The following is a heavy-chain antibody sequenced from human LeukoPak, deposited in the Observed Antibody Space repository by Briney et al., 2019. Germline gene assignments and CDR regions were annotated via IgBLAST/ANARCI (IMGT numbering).Heavy chain of an antibody. CDR3: GRQGYTASYYFVDY. Sequence: SETLSLTCTVSGGSISSSSYYWGWIRQPPGKGLEWIGSIYYSGSTYYNPSLKSRVTISVDTSKNQFSLKLRSVTAADTAVYYCGRQGYTASYYFVDYWSQGTLVTVSS. CDR2: IYYSGST. CDR1: GGSISSSSYY. D-gene: IGHD1-26*01. V-gene: IGHV4-39*01. J-gene: IGHJ4*02.